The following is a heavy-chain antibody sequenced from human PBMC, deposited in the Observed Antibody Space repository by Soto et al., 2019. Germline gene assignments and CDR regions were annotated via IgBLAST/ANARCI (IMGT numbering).Heavy chain of an antibody. D-gene: IGHD3-22*01. J-gene: IGHJ4*02. CDR3: ARDPGDYYDSSELDY. V-gene: IGHV3-33*01. CDR2: IWYDGSNK. CDR1: GFTFSSYG. Sequence: GGSLRLSCAASGFTFSSYGMHWVRQAPGKGLEWVAVIWYDGSNKYYADSVKGRFTISRDNSKNTLYLQMNSLRAEDTAVYYCARDPGDYYDSSELDYWGQGTLVTVSS.